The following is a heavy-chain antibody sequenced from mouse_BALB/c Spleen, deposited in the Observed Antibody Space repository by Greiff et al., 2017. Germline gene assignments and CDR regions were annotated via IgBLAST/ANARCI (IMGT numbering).Heavy chain of an antibody. CDR3: ARSPYYYGSSSYFDY. Sequence: QVQLQQSAAELARPGASVKMSCKASGYTFTSYTMHWVNQRPGQGLEWIGYINPSSGYTEYNQKFKDKTTLTADKSSSTAYMQLSSLTSEDSAVYYCARSPYYYGSSSYFDYWGQGTTLTVSS. CDR1: GYTFTSYT. D-gene: IGHD1-1*01. CDR2: INPSSGYT. V-gene: IGHV1-4*02. J-gene: IGHJ2*01.